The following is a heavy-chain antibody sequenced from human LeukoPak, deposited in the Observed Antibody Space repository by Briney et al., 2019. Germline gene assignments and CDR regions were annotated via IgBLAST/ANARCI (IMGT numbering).Heavy chain of an antibody. CDR2: IYYSGST. CDR1: GGSISSSSHY. Sequence: SETLSLTCTVSGGSISSSSHYWGWIRQPPGKGLEWIGSIYYSGSTYYNPSLKSRVTISVDTSKNQFSLKLSSVTAADTAVYYCARGQEGDYFDYWGQGTLVTVSS. V-gene: IGHV4-39*07. D-gene: IGHD3-16*01. J-gene: IGHJ4*02. CDR3: ARGQEGDYFDY.